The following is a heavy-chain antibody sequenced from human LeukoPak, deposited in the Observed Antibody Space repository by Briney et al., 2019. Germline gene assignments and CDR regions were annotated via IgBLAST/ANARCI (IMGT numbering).Heavy chain of an antibody. CDR2: ISSSSSYI. Sequence: GGSLRLSCAASGFTFSTYWMTWVRQAPGKGLEWVSSISSSSSYIYYADSVKGRFTISRDNAKNSLYLQMNSLRAEDTAVYYCARSGSKQLVPGGWFDPWGQGTLVTVSS. V-gene: IGHV3-21*01. CDR3: ARSGSKQLVPGGWFDP. J-gene: IGHJ5*02. CDR1: GFTFSTYW. D-gene: IGHD6-6*01.